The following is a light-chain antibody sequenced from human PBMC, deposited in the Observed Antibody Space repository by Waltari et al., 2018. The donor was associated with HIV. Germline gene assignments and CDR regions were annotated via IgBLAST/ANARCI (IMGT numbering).Light chain of an antibody. CDR2: GAS. Sequence: EIVLIQSPGTLSVSPGERATLSCRASESVNSNLAWYQQKPGQAPRLLIFGASTRATVIAARFSSSASRAEFTLTISRLQSEDFAVYYCQQYYKWPLTFGQGTRLEIK. CDR1: ESVNSN. J-gene: IGKJ5*01. CDR3: QQYYKWPLT. V-gene: IGKV3D-15*01.